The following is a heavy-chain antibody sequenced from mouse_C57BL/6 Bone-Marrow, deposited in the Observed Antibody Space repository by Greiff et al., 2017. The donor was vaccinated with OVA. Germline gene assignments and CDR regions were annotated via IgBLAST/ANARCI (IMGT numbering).Heavy chain of an antibody. J-gene: IGHJ2*01. V-gene: IGHV5-16*01. CDR1: GFTFSDYY. D-gene: IGHD1-1*01. CDR2: INYDGSST. Sequence: EVKLMESEGGLVQPGSSMKLSCTASGFTFSDYYMAWVRQVPEKGLEWVANINYDGSSTYYLDSLKSRFIISRDNAKNILYLQMSSLKSEDTATYYCARGDYGGSYPYFDYWGQGTTLTVSS. CDR3: ARGDYGGSYPYFDY.